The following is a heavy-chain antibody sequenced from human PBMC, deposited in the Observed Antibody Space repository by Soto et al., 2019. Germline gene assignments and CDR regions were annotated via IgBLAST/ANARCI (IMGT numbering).Heavy chain of an antibody. CDR2: MNPNSGNT. Sequence: ASVKVSCKASGYTFTSYDINWVRQATGQGLEWMGWMNPNSGNTGYAQKFQGRVTMTRNTSISTAYMELSSLRSEDTAVYYCARGGVYYDFWSGYGWFDPWGQGTLVTVSS. J-gene: IGHJ5*02. CDR3: ARGGVYYDFWSGYGWFDP. V-gene: IGHV1-8*01. CDR1: GYTFTSYD. D-gene: IGHD3-3*01.